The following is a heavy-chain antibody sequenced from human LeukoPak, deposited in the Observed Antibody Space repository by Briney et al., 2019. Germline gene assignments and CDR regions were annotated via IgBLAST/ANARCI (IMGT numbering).Heavy chain of an antibody. D-gene: IGHD5-18*01. CDR2: VFHGGNT. V-gene: IGHV4-4*02. CDR1: GGSINSSNW. J-gene: IGHJ4*02. CDR3: ARRGYSGQFDS. Sequence: SETLSLTCAVSGGSINSSNWWIWVRQPPGKGLEWIGEVFHGGNTNHNPSLMSRVTISVDKSKNQFSLKLNSVTAADTAVYYCARRGYSGQFDSWGQGTLVTVSS.